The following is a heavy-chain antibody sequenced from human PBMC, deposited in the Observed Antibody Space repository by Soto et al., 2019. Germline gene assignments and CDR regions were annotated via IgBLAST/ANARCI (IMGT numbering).Heavy chain of an antibody. J-gene: IGHJ1*01. CDR2: IIPIFSTA. D-gene: IGHD3-22*01. CDR1: GGTFRNYA. Sequence: QVQLVQSGAEVRKPGASVKVSCKASGGTFRNYAISWVRQAPGQGLEWLGGIIPIFSTANHAQKLQGRVTITADESTSTAYMELRSLKAEDTAVYYCARGWEYESGDYYYPHWSQGPVVTVAS. V-gene: IGHV1-69*01. CDR3: ARGWEYESGDYYYPH.